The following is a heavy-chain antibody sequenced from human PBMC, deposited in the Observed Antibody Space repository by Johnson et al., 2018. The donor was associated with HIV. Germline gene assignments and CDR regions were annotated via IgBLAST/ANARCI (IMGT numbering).Heavy chain of an antibody. J-gene: IGHJ3*02. CDR3: ARGGLTVAGWDAFDI. Sequence: VQLVESGGGLVKPGGSLRLSCAASGFTFSRFDMHWVRQVTGKGLEWVAGIGTTGDTYYPGSVKGRFTISREIAKNSLYLRMNSLRDGDTAVYYCARGGLTVAGWDAFDIWGQGTMVTVSS. D-gene: IGHD6-19*01. CDR2: IGTTGDT. CDR1: GFTFSRFD. V-gene: IGHV3-13*01.